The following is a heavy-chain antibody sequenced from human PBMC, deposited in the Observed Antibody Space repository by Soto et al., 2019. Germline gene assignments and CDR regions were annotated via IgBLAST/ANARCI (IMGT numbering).Heavy chain of an antibody. CDR1: GFTFSIFA. V-gene: IGHV3-23*01. D-gene: IGHD7-27*01. CDR3: AKDRGTGDYGVNAVDI. Sequence: EVQLLESGGGLVQPGGSLRLSCAASGFTFSIFAISWVRQAPGKGLEWVSTISRRGGNTYYADSVKGRFTISRDNSKNTLNLQMNGLRGEDTAVYYCAKDRGTGDYGVNAVDIWGQGTMVTVSS. J-gene: IGHJ3*02. CDR2: ISRRGGNT.